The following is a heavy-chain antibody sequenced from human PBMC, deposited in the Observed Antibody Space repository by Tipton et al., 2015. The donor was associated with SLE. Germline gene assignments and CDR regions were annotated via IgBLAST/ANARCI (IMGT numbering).Heavy chain of an antibody. CDR2: IKQDGSGK. D-gene: IGHD4-17*01. J-gene: IGHJ4*02. CDR1: GFTFSNHW. Sequence: SLRLSCTASGFTFSNHWMSWVRQAPGKGLEWVADIKQDGSGKKYVDSVKGRFTISRDNAQSSLSLQMNSLRFDDTAVYYCARGPSYGARVDYLDYWGQGTLVTVSS. V-gene: IGHV3-7*01. CDR3: ARGPSYGARVDYLDY.